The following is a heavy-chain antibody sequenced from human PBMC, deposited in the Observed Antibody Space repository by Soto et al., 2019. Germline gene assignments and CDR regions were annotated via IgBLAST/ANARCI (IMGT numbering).Heavy chain of an antibody. V-gene: IGHV1-69*08. CDR1: GGTFSSYT. CDR3: ARDTAMVPFYYYGMDV. CDR2: IIPILGIA. D-gene: IGHD5-18*01. Sequence: QVQLVQSGAEVKKPGSSVKVSCKASGGTFSSYTISWVRQAPGQGLEWMGRIIPILGIANYAQKFQGRVTITADKSTSTAYMEVSGPRSEDTAVYYCARDTAMVPFYYYGMDVWGQGTTVTVSS. J-gene: IGHJ6*02.